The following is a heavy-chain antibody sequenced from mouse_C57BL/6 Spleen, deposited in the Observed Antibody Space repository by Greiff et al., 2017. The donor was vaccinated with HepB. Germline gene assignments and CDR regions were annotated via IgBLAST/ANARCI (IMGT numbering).Heavy chain of an antibody. D-gene: IGHD4-1*01. V-gene: IGHV5-17*01. J-gene: IGHJ1*03. CDR2: ISSGSSTI. Sequence: EVQLVESGGGLVKPGGSLKLSCAASGFTFSDYGMHWVRQAPEKGLEWVAYISSGSSTIYYADTVKGRFTISRDNAKNTLFLQMTSLRSEDTAMYYCARRRVANWDVGWYFDVWGTGTTVTVSS. CDR1: GFTFSDYG. CDR3: ARRRVANWDVGWYFDV.